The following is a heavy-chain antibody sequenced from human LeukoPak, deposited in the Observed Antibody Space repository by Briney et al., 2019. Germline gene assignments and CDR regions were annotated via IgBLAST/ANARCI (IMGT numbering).Heavy chain of an antibody. CDR1: GFTFSSYE. CDR3: ARMGWYYFDY. J-gene: IGHJ4*02. CDR2: ISSGGSSI. V-gene: IGHV3-48*03. D-gene: IGHD3-3*01. Sequence: PGGSLRLSCAASGFTFSSYEMNWVRQAPGKGPEWVSYISSGGSSIYNADSVKGRFTISRDNAKNSLYLQMNSLRAEDTAVYYCARMGWYYFDYWGQGTLVTVSS.